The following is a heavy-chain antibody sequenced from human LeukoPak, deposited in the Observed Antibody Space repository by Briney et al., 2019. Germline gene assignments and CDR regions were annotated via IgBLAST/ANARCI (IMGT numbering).Heavy chain of an antibody. CDR1: GFTFSSYA. Sequence: PGGSLRLSCAASGFTFSSYAMSWVRQAPGKGLEWVSAISGSGGSTYYADSVKGRFTISRDNSKNTLYLQMNSLRAEDTAVYYCAKWEDYDSSGYYYFDYWGQGTLVTVSS. J-gene: IGHJ4*02. CDR3: AKWEDYDSSGYYYFDY. V-gene: IGHV3-23*01. D-gene: IGHD3-22*01. CDR2: ISGSGGST.